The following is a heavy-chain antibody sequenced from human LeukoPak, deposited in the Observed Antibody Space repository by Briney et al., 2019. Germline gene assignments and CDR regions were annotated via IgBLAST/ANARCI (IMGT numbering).Heavy chain of an antibody. V-gene: IGHV3-23*01. D-gene: IGHD6-19*01. CDR1: GFTVSSSY. CDR3: AKRLLIAVASFDY. CDR2: ISGSGGST. Sequence: GGSLRLSCAASGFTVSSSYMSWVRQAPGKGLEWVSAISGSGGSTYYADSVKGRFTISRDNSKNTLYLQMNSLRAEDTAVYYCAKRLLIAVASFDYWGQGTLVTVSS. J-gene: IGHJ4*02.